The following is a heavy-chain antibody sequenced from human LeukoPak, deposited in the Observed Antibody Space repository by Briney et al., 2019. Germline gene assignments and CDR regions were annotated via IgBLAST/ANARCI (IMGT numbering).Heavy chain of an antibody. CDR2: ISYDGSNK. D-gene: IGHD5-18*01. CDR1: GFTFSSYA. J-gene: IGHJ4*02. V-gene: IGHV3-30-3*01. CDR3: ARETARYSYGYVVGLDY. Sequence: GRSLRLSCAASGFTFSSYAMHWVRQAPGKGLEWVAVISYDGSNKYYADSVKGRFTISRDNSKNTLYLQMNSLRAEDTAVYYCARETARYSYGYVVGLDYWSQGTLVTVSS.